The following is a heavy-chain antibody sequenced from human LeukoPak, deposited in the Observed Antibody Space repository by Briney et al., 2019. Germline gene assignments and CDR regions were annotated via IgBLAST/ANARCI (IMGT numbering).Heavy chain of an antibody. D-gene: IGHD2-2*01. J-gene: IGHJ4*02. V-gene: IGHV1-69*05. CDR2: IIPIFGTA. CDR3: ARGYCSSTSCYEGGYFDY. Sequence: GSSVKVSCKASGGTFSSYAISWVRQAPGQGLEWMGRIIPIFGTANYAQKFQGRVTITTGESTSTAYMELSSLRSEDTAVYYCARGYCSSTSCYEGGYFDYWGQGTLVTVSS. CDR1: GGTFSSYA.